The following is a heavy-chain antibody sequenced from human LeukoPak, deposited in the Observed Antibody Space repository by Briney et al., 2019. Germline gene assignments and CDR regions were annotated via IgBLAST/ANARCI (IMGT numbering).Heavy chain of an antibody. V-gene: IGHV2-5*01. CDR2: IYWNDDK. CDR1: GFSLSTSGVG. CDR3: AHSHHYNSGPDNWFDP. Sequence: SGPTLVNPTQTLTLTCTFSGFSLSTSGVGVDWIRQPPGKALEWLALIYWNDDKRYSPSLKSRLTITKDTSKNQVVLTMTNMDPVDTATYYCAHSHHYNSGPDNWFDPWGQGALVTVSS. D-gene: IGHD1-26*01. J-gene: IGHJ5*02.